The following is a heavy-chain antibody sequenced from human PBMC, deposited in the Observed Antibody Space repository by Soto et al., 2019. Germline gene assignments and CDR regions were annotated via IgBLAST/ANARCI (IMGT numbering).Heavy chain of an antibody. V-gene: IGHV4-34*01. CDR3: ARGMRKTFASRGLTV. Sequence: SETLSLTCAVYGGSFSGYYWSWIRQPPGKGLEWIGEINHSGSTNYNPSLKSRVTISVDTSKNQFSLKLSSVTAADTAVYYCARGMRKTFASRGLTVWGQGTLVTVSS. D-gene: IGHD7-27*01. CDR2: INHSGST. CDR1: GGSFSGYY. J-gene: IGHJ4*02.